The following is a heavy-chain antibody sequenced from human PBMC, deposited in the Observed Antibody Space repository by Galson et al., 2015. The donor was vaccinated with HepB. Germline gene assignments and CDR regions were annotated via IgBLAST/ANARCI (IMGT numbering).Heavy chain of an antibody. Sequence: SLRLSCAASGFTFSSYAMSWVRQAPGKGLEWVSAISGSGGSTYYADSVKGRFTISRDNSKNTLYLQMNSLRAEDTAVYYCAKVAEPVSHIVVVVASTPNPPDYWGQGTLVTVSS. D-gene: IGHD2-15*01. CDR2: ISGSGGST. CDR1: GFTFSSYA. CDR3: AKVAEPVSHIVVVVASTPNPPDY. V-gene: IGHV3-23*01. J-gene: IGHJ4*02.